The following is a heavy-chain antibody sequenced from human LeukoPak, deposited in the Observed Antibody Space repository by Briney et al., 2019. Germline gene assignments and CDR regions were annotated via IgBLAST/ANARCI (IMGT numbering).Heavy chain of an antibody. Sequence: PGGSVRLSCAASGFTFSSYSMNWVRQAPGKGLEWVSYISSSSSTIYYADSVKGRFTISRDNSKDTLYLQMNSLRAEDTAVYYCARVPGNWGQGTLVTVSS. CDR1: GFTFSSYS. V-gene: IGHV3-48*01. CDR3: ARVPGN. CDR2: ISSSSSTI. J-gene: IGHJ4*02.